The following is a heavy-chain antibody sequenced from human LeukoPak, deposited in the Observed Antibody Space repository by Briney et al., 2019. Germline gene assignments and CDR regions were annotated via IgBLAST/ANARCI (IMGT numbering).Heavy chain of an antibody. CDR1: GFTFSSYS. CDR3: ASQHPIQLWSTFDY. Sequence: PGGSLRLSCAASGFTFSSYSMTWVRQAPGKGLEWVSYISSSSSTIYYADSVKGRFTISRDNAKNSLYLQMNSLRDEDTAVYYCASQHPIQLWSTFDYWGQGTLVTVSS. J-gene: IGHJ4*02. V-gene: IGHV3-48*02. D-gene: IGHD5-18*01. CDR2: ISSSSSTI.